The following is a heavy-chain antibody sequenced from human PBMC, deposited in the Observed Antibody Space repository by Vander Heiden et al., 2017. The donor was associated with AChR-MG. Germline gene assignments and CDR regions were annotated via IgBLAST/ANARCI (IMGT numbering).Heavy chain of an antibody. D-gene: IGHD5-12*01. Sequence: QVQLVESGGGVVQPGRSLRLSCAASVFTFRSEGMHWVRQAPGKGLEWVAVISYDGSNKYYADSVKGRFTISRDNSKNTLYLQMNSLRAEDTAVYYCAKPTYSGYGQGRGFDYWGQGTLGTVAS. V-gene: IGHV3-30*18. CDR1: VFTFRSEG. CDR3: AKPTYSGYGQGRGFDY. J-gene: IGHJ4*02. CDR2: ISYDGSNK.